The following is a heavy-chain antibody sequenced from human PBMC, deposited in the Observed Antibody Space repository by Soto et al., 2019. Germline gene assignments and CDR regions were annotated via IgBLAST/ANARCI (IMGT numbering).Heavy chain of an antibody. CDR3: ACAYCRGGSCYDYYYGMDV. D-gene: IGHD2-15*01. Sequence: QVQLVQSGAEEKKPGASVKVSCKASGYTFTSYAMHWVRQAPGQRLEWMGWINAGNGNTKYSQKFQGRVTITRDTAAATAYMELSSLSSEDTAVYDCACAYCRGGSCYDYYYGMDVWGQGTTVTVSS. CDR1: GYTFTSYA. V-gene: IGHV1-3*05. CDR2: INAGNGNT. J-gene: IGHJ6*02.